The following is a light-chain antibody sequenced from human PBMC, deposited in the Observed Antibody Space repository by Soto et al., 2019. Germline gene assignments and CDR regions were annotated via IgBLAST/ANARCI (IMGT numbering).Light chain of an antibody. CDR3: QQASSFPHT. Sequence: DVPMTQSPSSLSAPVGDRVSISCRASQDIDKWLAWFQQKQGKAPKLLISAASTLQNGVSSRFSGSGSGTDFTLTIQSLQPDDIGTYYCQQASSFPHTFGQGTKLEIK. V-gene: IGKV1-12*01. J-gene: IGKJ2*01. CDR1: QDIDKW. CDR2: AAS.